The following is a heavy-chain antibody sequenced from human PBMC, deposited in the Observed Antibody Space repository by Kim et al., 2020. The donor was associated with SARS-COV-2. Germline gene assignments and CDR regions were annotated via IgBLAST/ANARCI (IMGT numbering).Heavy chain of an antibody. J-gene: IGHJ3*02. D-gene: IGHD4-17*01. CDR1: GGSISSSSYY. CDR3: ARPQTGHAYGDYDAFDI. CDR2: IYYSGST. V-gene: IGHV4-39*01. Sequence: SETLSLTCTVSGGSISSSSYYWGWIRQPPGKGLEWIGSIYYSGSTYYNPSLKSRVTMSVDTSKNQFSLKLSSVTAADTAVYYCARPQTGHAYGDYDAFDIWGQGTMVTVSS.